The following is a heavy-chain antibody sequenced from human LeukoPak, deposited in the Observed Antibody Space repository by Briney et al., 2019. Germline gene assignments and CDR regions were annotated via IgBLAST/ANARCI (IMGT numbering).Heavy chain of an antibody. V-gene: IGHV3-53*01. Sequence: GGSLRLSCAASGFTVSSNYMSWVRQAPGKGLEWVSVIYSGGSTDYADSCKGRFTISRDNSKNTLYLKMNSLRAEDTAVYYCAGASGSYYYYYMDVWGKGTTVTISS. CDR2: IYSGGST. CDR1: GFTVSSNY. D-gene: IGHD1-26*01. CDR3: AGASGSYYYYYMDV. J-gene: IGHJ6*03.